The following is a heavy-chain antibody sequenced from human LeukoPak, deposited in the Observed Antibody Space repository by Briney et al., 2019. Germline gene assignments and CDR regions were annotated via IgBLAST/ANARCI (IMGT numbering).Heavy chain of an antibody. Sequence: PSETLSLTCTVSGGSISSGSYYWSWIRQPPGRGLEWIGYIYYSGSTSYNPSLASRVTISVDTSQNQFSLKLSSVTAADTAVYYCARLLYDFWSGYYLFDYWGQGTLVTVSS. CDR1: GGSISSGSYY. CDR3: ARLLYDFWSGYYLFDY. V-gene: IGHV4-61*01. D-gene: IGHD3-3*01. J-gene: IGHJ4*02. CDR2: IYYSGST.